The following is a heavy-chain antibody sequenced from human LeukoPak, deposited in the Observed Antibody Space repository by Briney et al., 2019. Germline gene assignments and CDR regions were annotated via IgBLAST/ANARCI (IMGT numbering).Heavy chain of an antibody. CDR1: GYSFTSYW. Sequence: GESLKISCKGSGYSFTSYWIGWVRQMPGKGLEWMGIIYPGDSDTRYSQSFQGQVTISADKSISTAYLQWSSLKASDTAMYYCARHRITMVRGVIAPYYYYYMDVWGKGTTVTVSS. J-gene: IGHJ6*03. D-gene: IGHD3-10*01. CDR3: ARHRITMVRGVIAPYYYYYMDV. V-gene: IGHV5-51*01. CDR2: IYPGDSDT.